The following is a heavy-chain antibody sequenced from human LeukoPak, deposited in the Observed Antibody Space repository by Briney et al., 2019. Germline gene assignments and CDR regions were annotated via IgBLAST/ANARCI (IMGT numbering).Heavy chain of an antibody. J-gene: IGHJ6*03. CDR2: IIPIFGTA. Sequence: SVKVSCKASGGTFSSYAISWVRQAPGQGLEWMVRIIPIFGTANYAQKFQGRVTITTDESTSTAYMELSSLRSEDTAVYYCARGRCSSTSCYLNYYYYMDVWGKGTTVTVSS. D-gene: IGHD2-2*01. CDR3: ARGRCSSTSCYLNYYYYMDV. CDR1: GGTFSSYA. V-gene: IGHV1-69*05.